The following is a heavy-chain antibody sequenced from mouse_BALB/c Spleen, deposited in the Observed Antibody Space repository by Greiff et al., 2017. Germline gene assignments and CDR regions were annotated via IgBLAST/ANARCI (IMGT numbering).Heavy chain of an antibody. Sequence: EVQGVESGGGLVQPGGSLKLSCAASGFTFSSYTMSWVRQTPEKRLEWVAYISNGGGSTYYPDTVKGRFTISRDNAKNTLYLQMSSLKSEDTAMYYCARGDYDDWFAYWGQGTLVTVSA. CDR3: ARGDYDDWFAY. CDR2: ISNGGGST. D-gene: IGHD2-4*01. V-gene: IGHV5-12-2*01. J-gene: IGHJ3*01. CDR1: GFTFSSYT.